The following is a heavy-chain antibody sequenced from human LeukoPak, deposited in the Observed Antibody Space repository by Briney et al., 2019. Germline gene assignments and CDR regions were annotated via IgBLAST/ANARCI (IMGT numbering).Heavy chain of an antibody. Sequence: PSETLSLTCAVYGGSFSGYYWSWIRQPPGKGLEWIGEINHSGSTNYNPSLKSRVTISVDTSKNQFSLKLSSVTAADTAVYFCARGRSGSVAPRLRGYYGMDVWGQGTTVTVSS. CDR1: GGSFSGYY. CDR3: ARGRSGSVAPRLRGYYGMDV. CDR2: INHSGST. J-gene: IGHJ6*02. D-gene: IGHD6-6*01. V-gene: IGHV4-34*01.